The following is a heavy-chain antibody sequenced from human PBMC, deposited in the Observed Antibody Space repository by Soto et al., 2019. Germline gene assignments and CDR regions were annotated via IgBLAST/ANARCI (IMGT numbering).Heavy chain of an antibody. Sequence: QVQLVESGGGVVQPGRSLRLSCAASGFTFSSYGMHWVRQAPGKGLEWVAVISYDGSNKYYADSVKGRFTISRDNSKNTLYLQMNSLRAEDTAVYYCANAAQTYGSPDYWGQGTLVTISS. V-gene: IGHV3-30*18. CDR1: GFTFSSYG. CDR2: ISYDGSNK. D-gene: IGHD4-17*01. CDR3: ANAAQTYGSPDY. J-gene: IGHJ4*02.